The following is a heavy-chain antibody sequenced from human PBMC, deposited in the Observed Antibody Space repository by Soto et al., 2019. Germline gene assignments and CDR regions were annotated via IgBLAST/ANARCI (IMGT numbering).Heavy chain of an antibody. D-gene: IGHD5-12*01. V-gene: IGHV3-30-3*01. J-gene: IGHJ2*01. CDR2: ISYDGSNK. CDR1: GFTFSSYA. Sequence: GGSLRLSCAASGFTFSSYAMHWVRQAPGKGLEWVAVISYDGSNKYYADSVKGRFTISRDNAKNTLYLQMNSLRAEDTAVYYCARCRRGRLHWHFYLWGRGTLVTVAS. CDR3: ARCRRGRLHWHFYL.